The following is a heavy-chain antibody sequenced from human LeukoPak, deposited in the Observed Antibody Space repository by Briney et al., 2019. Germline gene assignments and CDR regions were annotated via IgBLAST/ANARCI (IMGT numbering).Heavy chain of an antibody. CDR3: ARGYDSSGYYYD. CDR1: GFTVSSNY. CDR2: LYGGGGT. D-gene: IGHD3-22*01. Sequence: GGSLRLSCAASGFTVSSNYMNWIRQAPGKGLEWVSVLYGGGGTYYAVSVKGRFTISRDNSKNTLCLQMSSLRVEDTAVYYCARGYDSSGYYYDWGQGTLVTVSS. V-gene: IGHV3-53*01. J-gene: IGHJ4*02.